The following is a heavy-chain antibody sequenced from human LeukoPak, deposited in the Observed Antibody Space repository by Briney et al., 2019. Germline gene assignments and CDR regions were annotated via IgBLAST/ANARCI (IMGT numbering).Heavy chain of an antibody. V-gene: IGHV3-66*01. J-gene: IGHJ4*02. CDR1: GFTTSSNY. Sequence: PGGSLRLSCAASGFTTSSNYMSWVRQAPGEGLEWVSVIYSGGSTYYADSVKGRFTISRDNAKNSLYLQMDSLRAEDTAVYYCARDLGQQLQKNWGQGTLVTVSS. CDR2: IYSGGST. D-gene: IGHD6-13*01. CDR3: ARDLGQQLQKN.